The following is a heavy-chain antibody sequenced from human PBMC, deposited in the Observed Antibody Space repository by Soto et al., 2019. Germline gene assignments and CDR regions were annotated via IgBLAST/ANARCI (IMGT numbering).Heavy chain of an antibody. CDR1: GGSFSGYY. CDR2: INHSGST. J-gene: IGHJ6*02. Sequence: ASETLSLTCAVYGGSFSGYYWSWIRQPPGKGLEWIGEINHSGSTNYNPSLKSRVTISVDTSKNQFSLKLSSVTAADTAVYYCARVPRTSSSWLYYYYGLDVWGQGTTVTVSS. D-gene: IGHD6-13*01. CDR3: ARVPRTSSSWLYYYYGLDV. V-gene: IGHV4-34*01.